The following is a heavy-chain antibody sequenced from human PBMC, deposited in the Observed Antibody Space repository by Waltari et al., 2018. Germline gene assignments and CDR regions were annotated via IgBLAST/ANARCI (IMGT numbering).Heavy chain of an antibody. V-gene: IGHV3-7*01. CDR2: IKQDGSEK. D-gene: IGHD3-9*01. Sequence: EVQLVESGGGLVQPGGSLRLSCAASGFTFSSHWWSWVRQAPGKGLEWVANIKQDGSEKYYVDSVKGRFTISRDNAKNSLYLQMNSLRAEDTAVYYCARLLRYFDWALYYFDYWGQGTLVTVSS. J-gene: IGHJ4*02. CDR1: GFTFSSHW. CDR3: ARLLRYFDWALYYFDY.